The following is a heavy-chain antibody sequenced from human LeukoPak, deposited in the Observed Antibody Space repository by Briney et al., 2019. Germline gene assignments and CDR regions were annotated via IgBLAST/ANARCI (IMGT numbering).Heavy chain of an antibody. CDR2: IKQDGSEK. J-gene: IGHJ4*02. Sequence: GGSLRLSCAASGFTFSSYWMSWVLQAPGKGLEWVANIKQDGSEKYYVDSVKGRFTISRDNAKNSLYLQMNSLRAEDTAVYYCAREEWLAKVALDYWGQGTLVTVSS. CDR3: AREEWLAKVALDY. CDR1: GFTFSSYW. D-gene: IGHD6-19*01. V-gene: IGHV3-7*01.